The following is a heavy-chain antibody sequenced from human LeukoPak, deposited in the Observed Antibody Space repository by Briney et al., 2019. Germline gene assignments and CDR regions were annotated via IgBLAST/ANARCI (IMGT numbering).Heavy chain of an antibody. CDR1: GYTFTGYY. J-gene: IGHJ4*02. V-gene: IGHV1-2*02. D-gene: IGHD2-2*01. CDR3: ARDLGYPVPASLPDY. Sequence: ASVTVSCKASGYTFTGYYMHWVRQAPGQGLEWMGWINPNSGGTNYAQKFQGRVTMTRDTSISTAYMELSRLRSDDTAVYYCARDLGYPVPASLPDYWGQGTLVTVSS. CDR2: INPNSGGT.